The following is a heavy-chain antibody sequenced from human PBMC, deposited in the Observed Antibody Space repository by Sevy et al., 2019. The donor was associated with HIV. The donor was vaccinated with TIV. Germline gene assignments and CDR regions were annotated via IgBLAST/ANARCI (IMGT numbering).Heavy chain of an antibody. CDR2: TYYRSKWFN. J-gene: IGHJ6*02. CDR1: GDSVSSNTAA. Sequence: SQTLSLTCAISGDSVSSNTAAWNWIRQSPSRGLEWLGRTYYRSKWFNDYAVSVISRISINPETSKNLFSLKLNSVTPEDTAMYYCARDQSSVWSNGDFVAPADYGMDVWGQGTTVTVSS. V-gene: IGHV6-1*01. D-gene: IGHD2-2*01. CDR3: ARDQSSVWSNGDFVAPADYGMDV.